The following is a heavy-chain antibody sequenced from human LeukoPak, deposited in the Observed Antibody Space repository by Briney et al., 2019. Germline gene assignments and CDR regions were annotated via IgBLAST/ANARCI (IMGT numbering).Heavy chain of an antibody. D-gene: IGHD6-19*01. J-gene: IGHJ3*02. CDR2: IIPIFGTA. CDR3: ARVRSSGWLLNAFDI. V-gene: IGHV1-69*01. Sequence: ASAKVSCKASGGTLSSYAISRVRQAPGQGLEWMGGIIPIFGTANYAQKFQGRVTITADESTSTAYMELSSLRSEDTAVYYCARVRSSGWLLNAFDIWGQGTMVTVSS. CDR1: GGTLSSYA.